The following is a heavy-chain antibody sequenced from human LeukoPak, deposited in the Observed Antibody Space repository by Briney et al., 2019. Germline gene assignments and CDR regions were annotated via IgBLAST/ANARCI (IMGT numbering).Heavy chain of an antibody. J-gene: IGHJ4*02. D-gene: IGHD2-15*01. V-gene: IGHV4-59*11. Sequence: PSETLSLTCTVSGGSISSHYWSWIRQPPGKGLEWIGYIYYSGSTNYNPSLKSRVTISVDTSKNQFSLKLSSVTAADTAVYYCAVVGAHAGFDYWGQGTLVTVSS. CDR2: IYYSGST. CDR1: GGSISSHY. CDR3: AVVGAHAGFDY.